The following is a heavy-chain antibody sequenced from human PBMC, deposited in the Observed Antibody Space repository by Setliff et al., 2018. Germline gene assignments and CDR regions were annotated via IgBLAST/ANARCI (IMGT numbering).Heavy chain of an antibody. D-gene: IGHD1-7*01. V-gene: IGHV4-61*09. CDR3: ARDFGTGTTFDP. CDR1: GDSINSRTNY. J-gene: IGHJ5*02. CDR2: IYTSWST. Sequence: SETLSLTCTVSGDSINSRTNYWSWIRQPAGKELEWIGQIYTSWSTNYNPSLKSRVTISPDTSKNQFSLKLSSVTAADTAVYYCARDFGTGTTFDPWGQGTLVTVSS.